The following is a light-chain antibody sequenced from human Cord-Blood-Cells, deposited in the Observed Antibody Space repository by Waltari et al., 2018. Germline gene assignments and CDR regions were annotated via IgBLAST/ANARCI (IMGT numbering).Light chain of an antibody. CDR3: QQRSNWPLT. V-gene: IGKV3-11*01. CDR2: DAS. Sequence: EIVLTQSPDTLSLSPGERATPSCRASQSVSSYLAWYQQKPGQAPRLLIYDASNRATGIPARCSGSGSGTDFTLTISSLEPEDFAVYYCQQRSNWPLTFGGGTKVEIK. J-gene: IGKJ4*01. CDR1: QSVSSY.